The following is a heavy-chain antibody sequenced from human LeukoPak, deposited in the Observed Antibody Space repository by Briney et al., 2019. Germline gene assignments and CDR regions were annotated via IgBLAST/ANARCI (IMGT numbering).Heavy chain of an antibody. CDR1: GFTFSDYW. CDR2: INQDGSAK. D-gene: IGHD6-19*01. J-gene: IGHJ4*02. V-gene: IGHV3-7*01. CDR3: ARFYDTGWYGHFDY. Sequence: GGSLRLSCAASGFTFSDYWMNWVRQAPGKGLEWVANINQDGSAKYYVDSVKGRFTFSRDNAQNSLYLQMNSLRAEDTAVYYCARFYDTGWYGHFDYWGQGALVAVSS.